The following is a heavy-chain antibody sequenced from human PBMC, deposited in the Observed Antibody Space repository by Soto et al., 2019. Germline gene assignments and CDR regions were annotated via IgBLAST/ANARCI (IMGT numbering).Heavy chain of an antibody. CDR2: IIPIFGTA. Sequence: VASVKVSCKASGGTFSSYAISWVRQAPGQGLEWMGGIIPIFGTANYAQKFQGRVTITADESTSTAYMELSSLRSEDTAVYYCARGSYYDSSGSYDYWGQGTLVTVSS. CDR1: GGTFSSYA. V-gene: IGHV1-69*13. CDR3: ARGSYYDSSGSYDY. J-gene: IGHJ4*02. D-gene: IGHD3-22*01.